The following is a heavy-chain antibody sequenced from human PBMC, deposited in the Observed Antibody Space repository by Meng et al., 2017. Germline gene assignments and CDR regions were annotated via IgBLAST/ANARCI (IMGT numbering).Heavy chain of an antibody. CDR1: GYTFTSYA. CDR2: INTNTGTP. J-gene: IGHJ4*02. CDR3: ARMGIAVAGTLGWEDY. D-gene: IGHD6-19*01. Sequence: HLVQSGSEVKKPGASVKVSCKASGYTFTSYAMNWVRQAPGQGLEWMGWINTNTGTPTYAQGFTGRFVFSLDTSVSTAYLQISSLKAEDTAVYYCARMGIAVAGTLGWEDYWGQGTLVTVSS. V-gene: IGHV7-4-1*02.